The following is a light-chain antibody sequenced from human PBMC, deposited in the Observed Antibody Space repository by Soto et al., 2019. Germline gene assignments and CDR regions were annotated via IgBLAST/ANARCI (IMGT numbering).Light chain of an antibody. CDR1: SSNIGAGYD. J-gene: IGLJ2*01. V-gene: IGLV1-40*01. Sequence: QSVLTQPPSVSGAPGQRVTISCAGSSSNIGAGYDVHWYQQLPGTAPKLLIYDNNNRPSGVPDRFSGSKSGTSASLAITGLQAEDEATYYCQSYGRSRTAVVFGGGTKLTVL. CDR3: QSYGRSRTAVV. CDR2: DNN.